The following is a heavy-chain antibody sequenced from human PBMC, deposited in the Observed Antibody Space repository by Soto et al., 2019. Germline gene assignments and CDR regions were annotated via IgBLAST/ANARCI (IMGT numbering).Heavy chain of an antibody. D-gene: IGHD6-6*01. Sequence: GGSLRLSCAASGFTFSSYGMHRVRQAPGKGLEWVAVISYDGSNKYYADSVKGRFTISRDNSKNTLYLQMNSLRAEDTAVYYCAKRRLRIAAREYYYSGMDVWGQGTTVTVSS. CDR3: AKRRLRIAAREYYYSGMDV. J-gene: IGHJ6*02. CDR2: ISYDGSNK. V-gene: IGHV3-30*18. CDR1: GFTFSSYG.